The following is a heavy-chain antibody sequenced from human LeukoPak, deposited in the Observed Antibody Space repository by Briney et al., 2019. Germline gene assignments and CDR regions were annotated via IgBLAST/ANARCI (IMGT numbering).Heavy chain of an antibody. J-gene: IGHJ4*02. V-gene: IGHV3-23*01. CDR3: ASWPGGWYGEDS. Sequence: GGSLRLSCAASGFSFSAYPMGWVRQAPGKGLRWLSGISASGDVTFHADRVKGRFAISRDNSKDTLYLQMTGLRAEDTAVYYCASWPGGWYGEDSWGQGTLVTVSS. CDR1: GFSFSAYP. CDR2: ISASGDVT. D-gene: IGHD6-19*01.